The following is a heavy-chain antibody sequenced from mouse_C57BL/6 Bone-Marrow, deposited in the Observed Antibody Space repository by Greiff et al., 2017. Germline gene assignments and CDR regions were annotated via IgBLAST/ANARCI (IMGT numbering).Heavy chain of an antibody. Sequence: VQLQQSGAELVRPGTSVKMSCKASGYTFTNYWIGWAKQRPGHGLEWIGDIYPGGGYTNYNEKFKGKATLPADKSSSTAYMQFSSLTSEYSAIYYCARHGNYSAWFAYWGQGTLVTVSA. J-gene: IGHJ3*01. V-gene: IGHV1-63*01. CDR2: IYPGGGYT. D-gene: IGHD2-1*01. CDR1: GYTFTNYW. CDR3: ARHGNYSAWFAY.